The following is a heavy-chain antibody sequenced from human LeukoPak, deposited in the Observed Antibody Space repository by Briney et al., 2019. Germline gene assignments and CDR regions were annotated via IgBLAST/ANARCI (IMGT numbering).Heavy chain of an antibody. Sequence: PGGSLRLSCSASGFTLSSYAMHWVRQAPGKGLEYVSATSYNGGSTYYADSVKGRFTISRGNSKNTLYLQMSSLRAEDSAVFYCVRRTGNYFDYWGQGTLVTVSS. CDR2: TSYNGGST. J-gene: IGHJ4*02. D-gene: IGHD3/OR15-3a*01. CDR1: GFTLSSYA. V-gene: IGHV3-64D*09. CDR3: VRRTGNYFDY.